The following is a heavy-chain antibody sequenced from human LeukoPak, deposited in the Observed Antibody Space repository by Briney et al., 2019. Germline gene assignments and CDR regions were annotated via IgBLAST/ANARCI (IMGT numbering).Heavy chain of an antibody. Sequence: ASVTVSCKASGYTFTSYDINWVRQATGQGLEWMGWMNPNSGNTGYAQKFQGRVTMTRNTSISTAYMELSSLRSEDTAVCYCARGGVRGVIIFHYYYGMDVWGQGTTVTVSS. V-gene: IGHV1-8*01. J-gene: IGHJ6*02. CDR1: GYTFTSYD. CDR3: ARGGVRGVIIFHYYYGMDV. CDR2: MNPNSGNT. D-gene: IGHD3-10*01.